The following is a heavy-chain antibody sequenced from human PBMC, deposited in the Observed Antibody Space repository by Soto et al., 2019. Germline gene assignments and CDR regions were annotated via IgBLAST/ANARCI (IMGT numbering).Heavy chain of an antibody. CDR1: GFTFSNAW. CDR3: TTDRDCSGGSCYLAFDYYYYGMDV. V-gene: IGHV3-15*01. D-gene: IGHD2-15*01. J-gene: IGHJ6*02. Sequence: GGSLRLSCAASGFTFSNAWMSWVRQAPGKGLEWVGRIKSKTDGGTTDYAATVKGRFTISRDDSKNTLYLQMNSLKTEDTAVYYCTTDRDCSGGSCYLAFDYYYYGMDVWGQGTTVTVSS. CDR2: IKSKTDGGTT.